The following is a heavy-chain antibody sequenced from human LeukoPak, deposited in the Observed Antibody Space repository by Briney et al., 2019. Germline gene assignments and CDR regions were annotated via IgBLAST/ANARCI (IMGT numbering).Heavy chain of an antibody. CDR1: GFTFNSYA. J-gene: IGHJ4*02. V-gene: IGHV3-30*04. CDR2: ISYDGRNK. Sequence: GGSLRLSCATSGFTFNSYAVHWVRQAPGKGLEWVAVISYDGRNKYFADSVKGRFTISRDNSKNTLYLQMNSPRAEDTAVYHCARDRGSCSGGSCYYFDYWGQGTLVIVSS. CDR3: ARDRGSCSGGSCYYFDY. D-gene: IGHD2-15*01.